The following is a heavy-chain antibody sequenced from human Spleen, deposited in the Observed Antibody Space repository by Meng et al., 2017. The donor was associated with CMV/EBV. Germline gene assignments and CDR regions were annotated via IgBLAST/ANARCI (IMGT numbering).Heavy chain of an antibody. Sequence: TLRSYAISWVRQAPGQGFEWIGEIIPISGSAEYAQKFQGRVTITTDESANSAYMELSSLRSEDTAVYYCARDRATFYYDSSIWFDPWGQGTLVTVSS. CDR3: ARDRATFYYDSSIWFDP. J-gene: IGHJ5*02. CDR2: IIPISGSA. D-gene: IGHD3-22*01. V-gene: IGHV1-69*05. CDR1: TLRSYA.